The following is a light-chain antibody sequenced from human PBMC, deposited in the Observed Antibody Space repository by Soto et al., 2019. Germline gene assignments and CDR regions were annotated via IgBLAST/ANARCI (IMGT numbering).Light chain of an antibody. Sequence: DIVMTQSPLSLPVTPGEPASISCRSSQSLLHSSGYDHLDWYLQKPGQSPQLLIYLGSNRASGVPDRFSGSGSGTDFTLKISGVEAEDVGVYFCMQGLQTPYTFGQGTKLEMK. CDR2: LGS. J-gene: IGKJ2*01. CDR1: QSLLHSSGYDH. V-gene: IGKV2-28*01. CDR3: MQGLQTPYT.